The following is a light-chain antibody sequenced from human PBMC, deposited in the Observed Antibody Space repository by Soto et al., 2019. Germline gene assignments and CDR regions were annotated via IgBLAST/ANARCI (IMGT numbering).Light chain of an antibody. Sequence: DIQMTQSPSTLSVSVGDRVTITCRASQSISSWLAWYHQKPGKAPKLLIYDVSSLESGVPSRFSGSGSGTEFTLTISSLQPDDFTTYYCQQYNSYPWTFGQGTKV. CDR1: QSISSW. V-gene: IGKV1-5*01. CDR2: DVS. J-gene: IGKJ1*01. CDR3: QQYNSYPWT.